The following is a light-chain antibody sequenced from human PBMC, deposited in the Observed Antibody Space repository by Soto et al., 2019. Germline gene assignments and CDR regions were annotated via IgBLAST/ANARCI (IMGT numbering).Light chain of an antibody. CDR2: EVS. V-gene: IGLV2-14*01. Sequence: QSVLTQPASVSGSPGQSIAISCTGTSSDVGGYNYVSWYQQLPGKAPKLLISEVSNRPSGVSHRFSGSRSGNTASLTISGLQAEDEADYFCATWDSDVSYVVFGGGTKLTVL. J-gene: IGLJ2*01. CDR1: SSDVGGYNY. CDR3: ATWDSDVSYVV.